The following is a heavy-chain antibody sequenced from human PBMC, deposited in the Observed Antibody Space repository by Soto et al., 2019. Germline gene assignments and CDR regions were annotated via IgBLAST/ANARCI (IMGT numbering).Heavy chain of an antibody. Sequence: QVQLVQSGAEVKKPGASVKVSCKASGYTFTSYGISWVRQAPGQGLEWMGWISAYNGNTNYAQKLQGRVTMTTDTSTSTAYMELRSLRSDDTAVYYCASSDLGYCISTSCYGGWFDPWGQGTLVTVSS. CDR2: ISAYNGNT. CDR1: GYTFTSYG. J-gene: IGHJ5*02. D-gene: IGHD2-2*01. V-gene: IGHV1-18*01. CDR3: ASSDLGYCISTSCYGGWFDP.